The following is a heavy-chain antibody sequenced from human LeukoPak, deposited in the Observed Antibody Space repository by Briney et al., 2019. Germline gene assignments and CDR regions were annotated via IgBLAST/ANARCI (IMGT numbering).Heavy chain of an antibody. D-gene: IGHD5-18*01. J-gene: IGHJ4*02. CDR2: IRSKAYGGTT. V-gene: IGHV3-49*03. Sequence: GGSLRLSCTGSGFTFGDYAMSWLRQAPGKGLEYVGFIRSKAYGGTTEYAASVKGRFVISRDDAKSIAYLQMNSLRPEDTAVYYCSRDGRGYATPNDYWGQGTLVTVSS. CDR1: GFTFGDYA. CDR3: SRDGRGYATPNDY.